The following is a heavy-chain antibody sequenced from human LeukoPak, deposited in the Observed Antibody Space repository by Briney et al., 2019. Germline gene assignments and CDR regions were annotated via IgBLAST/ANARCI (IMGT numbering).Heavy chain of an antibody. Sequence: ASVKVSCKASGYTFTGYYMHWVRQAPGQGLEWMGRINPNSGGTNYAQKFQGRVTMTRDTSISTAYMELSRLRSDDTAVYYCARAENGWHPYGYWGQGTLVTVSP. J-gene: IGHJ4*02. D-gene: IGHD3-10*01. CDR1: GYTFTGYY. CDR3: ARAENGWHPYGY. CDR2: INPNSGGT. V-gene: IGHV1-2*06.